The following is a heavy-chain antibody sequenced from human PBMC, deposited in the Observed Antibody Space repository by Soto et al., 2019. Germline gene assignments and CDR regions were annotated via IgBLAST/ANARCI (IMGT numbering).Heavy chain of an antibody. CDR3: AKLEVAVAGSIDY. J-gene: IGHJ4*02. Sequence: QVQLVESGGGVVQPGRSLRLSCAASGFTFSRYGLHWVRQAPGKGLEWVALISYDGSNEHYADSVKGRFTISRDNSKNTLYLQMNSLRPEDTAVDYCAKLEVAVAGSIDYWGQGTLVTVSS. D-gene: IGHD6-19*01. CDR1: GFTFSRYG. CDR2: ISYDGSNE. V-gene: IGHV3-30*18.